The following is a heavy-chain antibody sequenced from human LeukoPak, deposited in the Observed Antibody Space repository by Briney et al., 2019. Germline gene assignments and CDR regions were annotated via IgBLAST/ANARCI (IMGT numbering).Heavy chain of an antibody. D-gene: IGHD6-13*01. Sequence: ASVKVSCKASGYTFSNYGISWVRQAAGQGLEWRGWISSYNDNTNYAQKLQGRGTMTTDTSTSTAYMELRSLRSDDTAVYYCVRGGYSSSWYGRTYYMDVWGKGTTVTVSS. J-gene: IGHJ6*03. V-gene: IGHV1-18*01. CDR1: GYTFSNYG. CDR2: ISSYNDNT. CDR3: VRGGYSSSWYGRTYYMDV.